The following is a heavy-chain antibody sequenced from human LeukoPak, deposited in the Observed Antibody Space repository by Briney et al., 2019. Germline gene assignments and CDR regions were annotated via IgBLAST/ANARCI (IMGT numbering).Heavy chain of an antibody. CDR3: ANDLTGGSYYFAMDV. J-gene: IGHJ6*02. CDR2: ISGRGDST. CDR1: GFIFSIYA. V-gene: IGHV3-23*01. Sequence: GGSLRLSCAASGFIFSIYAMTWVRQAPGKGLEWVSAISGRGDSTYYADSVKGRFTISRDNSKNTLYLQMNNLRAEDTAVYYCANDLTGGSYYFAMDVGGPGTTVTVSS. D-gene: IGHD7-27*01.